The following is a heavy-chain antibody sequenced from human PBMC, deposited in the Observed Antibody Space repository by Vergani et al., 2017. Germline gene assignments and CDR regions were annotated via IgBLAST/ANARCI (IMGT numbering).Heavy chain of an antibody. CDR2: IRSKAYGGTT. V-gene: IGHV3-49*04. D-gene: IGHD1-1*01. CDR1: GFSFGDYA. CDR3: TRGPVQPEGDAFDI. J-gene: IGHJ3*02. Sequence: EVQLVESGGGLVPPGRSLRLSCAASGFSFGDYAMTWVRQAPGKGLEWVAFIRSKAYGGTTEYAASVKGRFTISGEYSKSIAYLQRNSLKTEDTAVYYCTRGPVQPEGDAFDIWGQGTMVTVSS.